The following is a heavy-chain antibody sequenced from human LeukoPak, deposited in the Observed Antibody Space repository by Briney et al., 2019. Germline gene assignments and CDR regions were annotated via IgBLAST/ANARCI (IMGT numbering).Heavy chain of an antibody. J-gene: IGHJ6*03. D-gene: IGHD6-6*01. Sequence: PSETLSLTCTVSGYSLSSGYYWGWIRQPPGKGLEWIGSVDHSGGTYYNPSLRSRVSISVDTSKNQFSLKLSSVTAADTAVYYCARDWGVTARPGYMDVWGKGTTVTVSS. V-gene: IGHV4-38-2*02. CDR3: ARDWGVTARPGYMDV. CDR1: GYSLSSGYY. CDR2: VDHSGGT.